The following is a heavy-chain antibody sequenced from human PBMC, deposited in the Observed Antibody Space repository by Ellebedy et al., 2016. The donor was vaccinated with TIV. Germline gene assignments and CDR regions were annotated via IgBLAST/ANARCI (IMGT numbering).Heavy chain of an antibody. V-gene: IGHV1-24*01. CDR1: GYTHTDLS. Sequence: ASVKVSCKVSGYTHTDLSIHWVRQLPGRGLEWMGGFVPEDGETIYAQKFHGRVTMTQDTSTDTGYMALRGLDSEDTAVYYCALILIHCEGGSCYSRSGWFDPWGQGTLVTVSS. CDR2: FVPEDGET. CDR3: ALILIHCEGGSCYSRSGWFDP. J-gene: IGHJ5*02. D-gene: IGHD2-21*02.